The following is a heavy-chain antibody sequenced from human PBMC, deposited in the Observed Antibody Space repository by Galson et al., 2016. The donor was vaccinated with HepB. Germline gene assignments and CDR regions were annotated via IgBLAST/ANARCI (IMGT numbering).Heavy chain of an antibody. CDR1: GFTFSAYG. CDR3: ARANVVAVDH. CDR2: IWYDGSNR. V-gene: IGHV3-33*01. D-gene: IGHD2-2*01. Sequence: SLRLSCAASGFTFSAYGMHWVRQAPGQGLEWVAAIWYDGSNRYYSDSVKGRFTISRDNSNKTLYLQMHGLRAEDTAIYYCARANVVAVDHWGQGTLVTVSS. J-gene: IGHJ4*02.